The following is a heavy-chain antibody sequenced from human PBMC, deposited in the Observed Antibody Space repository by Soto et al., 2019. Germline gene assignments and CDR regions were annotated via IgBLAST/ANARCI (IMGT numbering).Heavy chain of an antibody. J-gene: IGHJ4*02. CDR2: IWYDGSNK. V-gene: IGHV3-33*01. CDR1: GFTISTHG. CDR3: AAATTWNFHFHY. Sequence: GGSLRLSCAASGFTISTHGMHWVRQAPGKGLEWVANIWYDGSNKFYADSVKGRFTISKDNSKNTLYVEMNSLRAEDTAVYYCAAATTWNFHFHYWGQGTQVTSPQ. D-gene: IGHD1-7*01.